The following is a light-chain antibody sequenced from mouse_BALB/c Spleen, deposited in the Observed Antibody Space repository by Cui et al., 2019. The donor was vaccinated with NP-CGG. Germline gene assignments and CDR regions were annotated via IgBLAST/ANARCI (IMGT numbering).Light chain of an antibody. CDR1: TGAVTTSNY. CDR2: GTN. Sequence: HAVVTQESALTTSPGETVTLTCRSSTGAVTTSNYANWVQEKPDHLFTGLIGGTNNRAPGVPARFSDSLIGDKAALTITGAQTEDEAIYFCALWYSNHWVFGGGAKLTVL. V-gene: IGLV1*01. CDR3: ALWYSNHWV. J-gene: IGLJ1*01.